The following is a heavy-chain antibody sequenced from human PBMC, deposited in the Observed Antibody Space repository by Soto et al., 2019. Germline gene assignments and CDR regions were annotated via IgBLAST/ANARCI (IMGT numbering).Heavy chain of an antibody. J-gene: IGHJ4*02. D-gene: IGHD2-15*01. CDR1: GFTFSSYA. Sequence: GGSLRLSCAASGFTFSSYAMSWVRQVPGKGLEAISAVSTSGRSTYYADSVKDRFTNSRDNSKNTLFLQMGSLRPEDTAIYYCVKQAHGLDGVAFDYWGQGTQVTVSS. CDR2: VSTSGRST. V-gene: IGHV3-64D*06. CDR3: VKQAHGLDGVAFDY.